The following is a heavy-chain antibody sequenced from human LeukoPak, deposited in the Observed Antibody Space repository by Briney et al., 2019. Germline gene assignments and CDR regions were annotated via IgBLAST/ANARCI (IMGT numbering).Heavy chain of an antibody. Sequence: PGGSLRLSCAASRFTFSNYWMTWVRQAPGKGLEWVSSIRNSGDNTYYADSVKGRFTISRDNSRDTLYLQMNSLRAEDTAVYYCARDIGTIDPFDYWGQGTLVTVSS. CDR1: RFTFSNYW. V-gene: IGHV3-23*01. J-gene: IGHJ4*02. D-gene: IGHD3-10*01. CDR2: IRNSGDNT. CDR3: ARDIGTIDPFDY.